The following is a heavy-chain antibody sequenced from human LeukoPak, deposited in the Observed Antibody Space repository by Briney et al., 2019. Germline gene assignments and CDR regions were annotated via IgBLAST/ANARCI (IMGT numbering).Heavy chain of an antibody. J-gene: IGHJ4*02. CDR3: TRATYSSGWYTVDF. V-gene: IGHV3-21*01. CDR2: ISMSSTYI. Sequence: GGSLRLSCAASGFTFSSNAMNWVRQAPGKGLEWVSAISMSSTYIYYADSVKGRFTISRDNAKNSLYLQMDSLRDEDTAVYYCTRATYSSGWYTVDFWGQGTLVTVSS. CDR1: GFTFSSNA. D-gene: IGHD6-19*01.